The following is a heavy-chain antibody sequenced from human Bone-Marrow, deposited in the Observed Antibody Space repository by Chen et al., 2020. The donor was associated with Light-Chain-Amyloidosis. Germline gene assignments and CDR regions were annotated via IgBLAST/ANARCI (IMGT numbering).Heavy chain of an antibody. Sequence: QVQLQESGPGLVKPSGTLSLTCTVAGASVSSDYHYWTWIRQPPGDRLEWIGYIYYTGSTKYHPSLESRIAISLDTSKNQFSLKVNSVTAADTADYYCVRRDVRWHIDFWGQGALVTVSS. J-gene: IGHJ4*02. CDR1: GASVSSDYHY. V-gene: IGHV4-61*01. D-gene: IGHD6-13*01. CDR2: IYYTGST. CDR3: VRRDVRWHIDF.